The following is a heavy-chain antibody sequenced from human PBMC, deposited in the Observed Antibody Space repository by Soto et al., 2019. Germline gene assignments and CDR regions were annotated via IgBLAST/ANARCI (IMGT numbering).Heavy chain of an antibody. Sequence: GPGPRSASETLSLTCTLSGGSISSSSYYWGWMRQPPGKGLEWIGSIYYSGSTYYNPSLKSRVTISVDTSKNQFSLKLSSVTAADTAVYYCATTYKTAMVTDYYYYGMDVWGQGTTVTVSS. CDR1: GGSISSSSYY. J-gene: IGHJ6*02. CDR3: ATTYKTAMVTDYYYYGMDV. D-gene: IGHD5-18*01. V-gene: IGHV4-39*01. CDR2: IYYSGST.